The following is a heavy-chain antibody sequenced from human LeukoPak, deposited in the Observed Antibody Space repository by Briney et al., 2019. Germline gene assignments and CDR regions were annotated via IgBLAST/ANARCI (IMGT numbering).Heavy chain of an antibody. J-gene: IGHJ4*02. D-gene: IGHD2-21*01. CDR3: ARDFHSRNTLGYFDY. CDR1: GGSISSYY. V-gene: IGHV4-59*01. CDR2: IYYSGST. Sequence: PSETLSLTCTVSGGSISSYYWSWIRQPPGKGLEWIGYIYYSGSTNYNPSLKSRVTISVDTSKNQFSLKLSSVTAADTAVYYCARDFHSRNTLGYFDYWGQGTLVTVSS.